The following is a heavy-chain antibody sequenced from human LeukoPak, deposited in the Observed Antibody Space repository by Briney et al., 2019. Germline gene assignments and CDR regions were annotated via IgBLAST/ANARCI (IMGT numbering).Heavy chain of an antibody. CDR1: GFTFSSYG. J-gene: IGHJ4*02. Sequence: GGSLRLSCAASGFTFSSYGMHWVRQAPGKGLEWVAFIRYDGSNKYYADSVKGRFTISRDNSKSTLYLQMNSLRAEDTAVYYCAKVRWGSDNALDSWGQGTLVTGSS. V-gene: IGHV3-30*02. CDR3: AKVRWGSDNALDS. CDR2: IRYDGSNK. D-gene: IGHD3-16*01.